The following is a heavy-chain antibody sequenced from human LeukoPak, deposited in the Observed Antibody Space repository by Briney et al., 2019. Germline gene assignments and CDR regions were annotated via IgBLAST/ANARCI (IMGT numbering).Heavy chain of an antibody. CDR2: ISAYNGNT. D-gene: IGHD3-22*01. CDR3: ARDPHYYDSSGPVDY. CDR1: GYTFSSYG. Sequence: ASVKVSCKASGYTFSSYGIIWVRQAPGQGLEWMGWISAYNGNTNYAQKLQGRVTMTTDTSTSTAYMELRSLRSEDTAVYYCARDPHYYDSSGPVDYWGRGTLVTVSS. J-gene: IGHJ4*02. V-gene: IGHV1-18*01.